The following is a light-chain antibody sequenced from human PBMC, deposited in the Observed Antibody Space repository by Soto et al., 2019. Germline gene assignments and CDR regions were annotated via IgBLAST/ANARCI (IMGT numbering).Light chain of an antibody. J-gene: IGKJ5*01. CDR2: GAS. V-gene: IGKV3-15*01. CDR3: QQHSNWPPIT. Sequence: EIVMTQSPATLSVSPGERATLSCRASQSVRSNLAWYQQKPGQAPRLLIYGASTRATGIPARFSGSGSGTEFTLTISSLQSEDFAVYYCQQHSNWPPITFGQGTRLEIK. CDR1: QSVRSN.